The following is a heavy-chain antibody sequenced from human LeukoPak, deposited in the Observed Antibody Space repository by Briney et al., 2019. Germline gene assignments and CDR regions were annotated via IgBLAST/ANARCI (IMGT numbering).Heavy chain of an antibody. CDR3: ARSSFSVVTWAPVDY. CDR1: GFTFSSYA. D-gene: IGHD4-23*01. J-gene: IGHJ4*02. V-gene: IGHV3-66*01. CDR2: IYSGGST. Sequence: PGGSLRLSCAASGFTFSSYAMSWVRQAPGKGLEWVSVIYSGGSTYYADSVKGRFTISRDNSKNTLYLQMNSLRAEDTAVYYCARSSFSVVTWAPVDYWGQGTLVTVSS.